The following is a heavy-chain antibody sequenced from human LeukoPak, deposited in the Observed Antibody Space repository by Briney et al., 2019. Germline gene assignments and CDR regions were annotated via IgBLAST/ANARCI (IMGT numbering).Heavy chain of an antibody. CDR2: IYYSGST. Sequence: SETLSLTCTVSGGSISSYYWSWIRQPPGKGLEWIGYIYYSGSTNYNPSLKSLVTISVDTSKNQFSLKLSSVTAADTAVYYCARDAYCGGDCYLFDYWGQGTLVTVSS. D-gene: IGHD2-21*02. CDR3: ARDAYCGGDCYLFDY. V-gene: IGHV4-59*01. CDR1: GGSISSYY. J-gene: IGHJ4*02.